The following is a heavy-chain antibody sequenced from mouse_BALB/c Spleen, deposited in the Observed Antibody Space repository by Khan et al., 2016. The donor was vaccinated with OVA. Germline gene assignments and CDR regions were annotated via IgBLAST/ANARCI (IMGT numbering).Heavy chain of an antibody. Sequence: VQLQQSGPVLARPGASVKMSCKASGYTFTSYWMHWVKQRPGQGLEWIGDIYPGNTDTTYNQKFKGKAKLTAVTSTSTAYMELSSLTNADSAVYYCTRRNWDVAWFAYWGQGTLVTVSA. CDR3: TRRNWDVAWFAY. J-gene: IGHJ3*01. CDR2: IYPGNTDT. CDR1: GYTFTSYW. V-gene: IGHV1-5*01. D-gene: IGHD4-1*01.